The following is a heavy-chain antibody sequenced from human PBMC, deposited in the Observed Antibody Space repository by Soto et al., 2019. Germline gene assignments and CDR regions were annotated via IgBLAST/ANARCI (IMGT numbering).Heavy chain of an antibody. Sequence: ASVKVSCKASGYTFTSYFMHWVRQAPGQGLEWMGIINPSGGSTSYAQKFQGRVTMTRDTSTSTVYMELSSLRSEDTAVYYCARVFGRGGSCSSIDYGGKEPLVTV. V-gene: IGHV1-46*03. CDR1: GYTFTSYF. J-gene: IGHJ4*02. CDR2: INPSGGST. D-gene: IGHD2-15*01. CDR3: ARVFGRGGSCSSIDY.